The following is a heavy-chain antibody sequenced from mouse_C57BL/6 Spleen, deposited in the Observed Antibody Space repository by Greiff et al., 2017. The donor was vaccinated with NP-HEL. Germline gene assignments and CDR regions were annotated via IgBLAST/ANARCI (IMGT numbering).Heavy chain of an antibody. CDR2: IYPGNSDT. CDR1: GYTFTSYW. D-gene: IGHD3-2*02. J-gene: IGHJ2*01. Sequence: VQLQQSGTVLARPGASVKMSCKTSGYTFTSYWMHWVKQRPGQGLEWIGAIYPGNSDTSYNQKFKGKAKLTAVTSASTAYMELSSLTNEDSAVYYCTRTAQEYYFDYWGKGTTLTVSS. V-gene: IGHV1-5*01. CDR3: TRTAQEYYFDY.